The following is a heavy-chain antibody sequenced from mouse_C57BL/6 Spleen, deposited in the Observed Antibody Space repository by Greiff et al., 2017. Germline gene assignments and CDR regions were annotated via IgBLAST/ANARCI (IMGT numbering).Heavy chain of an antibody. CDR3: AKGNYDYDGGFDY. D-gene: IGHD2-4*01. J-gene: IGHJ2*01. V-gene: IGHV1-75*01. CDR1: GYTFTDYY. CDR2: IFPGSGST. Sequence: VQLQQSGPELVKPGASVKISCKASGYTFTDYYINWVKQRPGQGLEWIGWIFPGSGSTHYNVKFKGKATLTVDKSSSTAYMLLSSLSSEGSAVYFCAKGNYDYDGGFDYWSQGTTLTVSS.